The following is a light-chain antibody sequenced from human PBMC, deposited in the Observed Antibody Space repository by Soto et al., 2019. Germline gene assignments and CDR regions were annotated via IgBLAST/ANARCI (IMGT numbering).Light chain of an antibody. J-gene: IGKJ2*01. CDR1: QTINKN. CDR3: QQSYSSPYT. V-gene: IGKV1-39*01. CDR2: DAS. Sequence: DIQMTQSPTSLSASVGDRVTIPCRASQTINKNLNWYRHKLGKAPELLIYDASDSHAGVPSRFSGSGSGTDSTLIITGLQPDDGATYYCQQSYSSPYTFGQGTKLEIK.